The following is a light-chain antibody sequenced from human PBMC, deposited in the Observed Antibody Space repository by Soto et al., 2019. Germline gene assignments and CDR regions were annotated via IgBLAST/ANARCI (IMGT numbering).Light chain of an antibody. Sequence: IQLTQSPSSLSASVGDRVTITCRASQGISSYLGWYQQKPGKAPNLLIYDASTLHSGVPSRFSGGGSGTDFTLTISSLQPEDVATYYCQNFDSAPQTFGQGTKVDIK. V-gene: IGKV1-9*01. CDR1: QGISSY. CDR3: QNFDSAPQT. J-gene: IGKJ1*01. CDR2: DAS.